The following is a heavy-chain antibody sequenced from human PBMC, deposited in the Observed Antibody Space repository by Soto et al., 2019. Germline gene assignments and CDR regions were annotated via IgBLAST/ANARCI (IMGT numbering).Heavy chain of an antibody. D-gene: IGHD1-26*01. CDR2: IRAYNGNT. CDR3: AREVGATTYYYYYGMDV. V-gene: IGHV1-18*01. CDR1: GYTFTSYG. Sequence: ASVKVSCKASGYTFTSYGISWVRQAPGQGLEWMGWIRAYNGNTNYAQKLQGRVTMTTDTSTSTAYMELRSLRSDDTAVYYCAREVGATTYYYYYGMDVWGQGTTVTVSS. J-gene: IGHJ6*02.